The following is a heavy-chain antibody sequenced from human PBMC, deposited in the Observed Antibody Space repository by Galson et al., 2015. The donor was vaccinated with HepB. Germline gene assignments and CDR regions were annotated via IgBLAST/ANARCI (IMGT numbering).Heavy chain of an antibody. J-gene: IGHJ4*02. CDR3: AKGLSTVTTLDY. CDR2: ITSTGGST. V-gene: IGHV3-23*01. D-gene: IGHD4-11*01. CDR1: GFTFSSCP. Sequence: LRLSCAASGFTFSSCPMAWVRQAPGKGLEWVSSITSTGGSTHYADSVKGRFTISRDNSKNTLYLQMNSLRAEDTAVYHCAKGLSTVTTLDYWGQGTLVTVSS.